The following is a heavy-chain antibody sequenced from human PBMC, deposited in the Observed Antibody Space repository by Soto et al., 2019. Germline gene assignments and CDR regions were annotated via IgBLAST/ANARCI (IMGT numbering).Heavy chain of an antibody. D-gene: IGHD1-26*01. J-gene: IGHJ5*02. CDR3: ARRVGATSNYTWFDP. CDR1: GYSFTSYW. V-gene: IGHV5-51*01. CDR2: IYPGDSDT. Sequence: GESLKISCKGSGYSFTSYWIGWVRQMPGKGLEWMGIIYPGDSDTRYSPSFQGQVTISADKSISNAYLQWSSLKASDTAMYYCARRVGATSNYTWFDPWGQGTLVTVSS.